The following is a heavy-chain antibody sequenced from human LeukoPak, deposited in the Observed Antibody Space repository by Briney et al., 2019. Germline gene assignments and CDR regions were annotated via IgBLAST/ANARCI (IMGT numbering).Heavy chain of an antibody. V-gene: IGHV4-61*01. D-gene: IGHD5-24*01. J-gene: IGHJ5*02. CDR3: ARYKFHNYFDP. Sequence: SETLSLTCSVSGDSFSSSPYYWGWIRQPPGKGLEWIGNTFSTSTLYNASLRSRVTILVDTSKNQFSLKLTSATAADTAIYYCARYKFHNYFDPWGQGTLVVVSS. CDR2: TFSTST. CDR1: GDSFSSSPYY.